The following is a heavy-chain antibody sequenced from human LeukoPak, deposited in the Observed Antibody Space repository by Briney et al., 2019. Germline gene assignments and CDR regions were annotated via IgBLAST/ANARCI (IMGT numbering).Heavy chain of an antibody. V-gene: IGHV1-69*13. CDR1: GGTFSSYA. D-gene: IGHD6-19*01. CDR3: ARDGYSSGWYPNWFDP. Sequence: GASVKVSCKASGGTFSSYAISWVRQAPGQGLEWMGGIIPIFGTANYAQKFQGRVTITADESTSTAYMELSSLRSEDTAVYYCARDGYSSGWYPNWFDPWGQGTLVTVSS. J-gene: IGHJ5*02. CDR2: IIPIFGTA.